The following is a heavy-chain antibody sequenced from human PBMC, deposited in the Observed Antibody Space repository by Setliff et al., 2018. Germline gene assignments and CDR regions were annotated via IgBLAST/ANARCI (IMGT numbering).Heavy chain of an antibody. CDR1: GGSIISYS. D-gene: IGHD3-10*01. CDR2: LYYSGNT. J-gene: IGHJ4*02. V-gene: IGHV4-59*08. CDR3: ARHTIAMSTIISYFDY. Sequence: PSETLSLTCNVSGGSIISYSWSWIRQAPGKGLEWIGYLYYSGNTNYNPSLKSRVTISIDTSKNQFSLKLSSVTAADTAVYYCARHTIAMSTIISYFDYWGQGTLVTVSS.